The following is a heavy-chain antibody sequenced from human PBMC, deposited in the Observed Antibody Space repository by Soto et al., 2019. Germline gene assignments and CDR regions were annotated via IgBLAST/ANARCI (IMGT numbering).Heavy chain of an antibody. D-gene: IGHD2-2*01. CDR2: IYYSGST. CDR3: AKSRAFRIYYYMDV. CDR1: GGSISSYY. Sequence: SETLSLTCTVSGGSISSYYWSWIRQPPGKGLEWIGYIYYSGSTNYNPSLKSRVTISVDTSKNQFSLKLSSVTAADTAVYFCAKSRAFRIYYYMDVWGKGTTVTVSS. J-gene: IGHJ6*03. V-gene: IGHV4-59*01.